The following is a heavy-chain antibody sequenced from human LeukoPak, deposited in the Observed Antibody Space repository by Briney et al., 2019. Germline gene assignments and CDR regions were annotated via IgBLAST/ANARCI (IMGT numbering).Heavy chain of an antibody. CDR2: ISWNSGSI. V-gene: IGHV3-9*03. D-gene: IGHD2-21*02. J-gene: IGHJ4*02. CDR3: ARGLSYCGGDCYSGHFDY. Sequence: PGGSLRLSCAASGFTFDDYAMHWVRQAPGKGLEWVSGISWNSGSIGYADSVKGRFTISRDNAKNSLYLQMNSLRAEDMALYYCARGLSYCGGDCYSGHFDYWGQGTLVTVSS. CDR1: GFTFDDYA.